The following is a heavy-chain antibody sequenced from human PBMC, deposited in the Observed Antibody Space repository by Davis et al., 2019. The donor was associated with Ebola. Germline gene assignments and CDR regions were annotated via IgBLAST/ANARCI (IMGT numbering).Heavy chain of an antibody. J-gene: IGHJ5*02. CDR1: GFIFSNYA. Sequence: GESLKISCAASGFIFSNYAMSWVRQAPGKGLEWVSSISRIGGSTYFADSVKGRFTISRDNSKHTLYLQVNSLRAEDTAVYYCAKNIGAGSAMLSRWFDPWGQGTLVTVSS. CDR3: AKNIGAGSAMLSRWFDP. D-gene: IGHD5/OR15-5a*01. CDR2: ISRIGGST. V-gene: IGHV3-23*01.